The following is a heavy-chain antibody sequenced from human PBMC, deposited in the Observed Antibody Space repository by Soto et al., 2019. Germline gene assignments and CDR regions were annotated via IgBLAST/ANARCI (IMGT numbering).Heavy chain of an antibody. CDR2: IIPILGIA. CDR1: GGTFSSYT. J-gene: IGHJ6*04. CDR3: ARDVGCITGPADV. Sequence: QVQLVQSGAEVKKPGSSVKVSCKASGGTFSSYTISWVRQAPGQGLEWMGRIIPILGIANYAQKFQGRVTITADQSTSTAYMELSSLRSEDTAVYYCARDVGCITGPADVWGKGTTVTVSS. V-gene: IGHV1-69*08. D-gene: IGHD1-20*01.